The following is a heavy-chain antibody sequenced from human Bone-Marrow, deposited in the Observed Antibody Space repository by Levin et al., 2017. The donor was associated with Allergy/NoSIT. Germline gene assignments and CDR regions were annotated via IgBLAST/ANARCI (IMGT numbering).Heavy chain of an antibody. CDR3: ARDSGSFRRDYRYYLDY. J-gene: IGHJ4*02. V-gene: IGHV3-30*03. Sequence: PGGSLRLSCAASGFTFSSYGMHWVRQAPGKGLEWVAVMSYDGSNKFYADPVKGRFTISRDDSKNTLYLHMNSLRVDDTAVYYCARDSGSFRRDYRYYLDYWGQGTLVTVSS. CDR1: GFTFSSYG. D-gene: IGHD4-17*01. CDR2: MSYDGSNK.